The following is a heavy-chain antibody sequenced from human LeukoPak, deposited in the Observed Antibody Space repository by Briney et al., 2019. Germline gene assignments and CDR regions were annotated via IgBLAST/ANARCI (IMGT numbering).Heavy chain of an antibody. D-gene: IGHD6-13*01. Sequence: PSETLSLTCTVAGGSISSHSWSWIRQPAGKGLEWIGRIKTSGSTNYNPSLKSRVTMSVDTSKNQFSLKLTSVTAADTAVYYCARMDGSNWTFDYWGQGTLVTVSS. CDR1: GGSISSHS. CDR2: IKTSGST. CDR3: ARMDGSNWTFDY. V-gene: IGHV4-4*07. J-gene: IGHJ4*02.